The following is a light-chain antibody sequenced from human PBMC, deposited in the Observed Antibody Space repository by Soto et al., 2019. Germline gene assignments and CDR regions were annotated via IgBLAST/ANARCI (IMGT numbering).Light chain of an antibody. CDR2: GSF. V-gene: IGKV3-20*01. Sequence: EIVMTQSPATLSVSPGERASLSCRASQSLSSSYLAWYQQKSGQAPRLLIYGSFSRATGIPDRISGSGSGTDFTLTISRLEPEDFAVYYCQQYGSLITFGQGTRLEIK. CDR1: QSLSSSY. J-gene: IGKJ5*01. CDR3: QQYGSLIT.